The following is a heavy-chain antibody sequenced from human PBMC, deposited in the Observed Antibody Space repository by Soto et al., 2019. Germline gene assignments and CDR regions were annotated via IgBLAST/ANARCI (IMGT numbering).Heavy chain of an antibody. D-gene: IGHD3-3*01. CDR3: ARGLVWSGPNNYMDV. J-gene: IGHJ6*03. V-gene: IGHV3-7*01. CDR1: GFTFSSYW. Sequence: GGSLRLSCAASGFTFSSYWMSWVRQAPGKGLELVANIKQDGSEKYYVDSVKGRFTISRDNAKNSLYLQMNSLRAEDTAVYYCARGLVWSGPNNYMDVWGKGTTVTVSS. CDR2: IKQDGSEK.